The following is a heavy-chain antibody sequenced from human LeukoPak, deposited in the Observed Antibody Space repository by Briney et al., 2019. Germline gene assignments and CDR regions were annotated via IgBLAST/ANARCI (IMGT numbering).Heavy chain of an antibody. CDR3: ARGPAHYDFWSGYYKMPYYFDY. CDR1: GGSISSYY. D-gene: IGHD3-3*01. J-gene: IGHJ4*02. Sequence: SETLSLTCTVSGGSISSYYWSWIRQPAGKGLEWIGRIYTSGSTNYNPSLKSRVTMSVDTSKNQFSLKLSSVTAADTAVYYCARGPAHYDFWSGYYKMPYYFDYWGQGTLVTVSS. CDR2: IYTSGST. V-gene: IGHV4-4*07.